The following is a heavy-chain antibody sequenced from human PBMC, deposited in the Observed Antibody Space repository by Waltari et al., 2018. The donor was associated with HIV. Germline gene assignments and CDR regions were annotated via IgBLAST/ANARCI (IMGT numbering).Heavy chain of an antibody. CDR2: MNPDSGNT. Sequence: QVQLVQSGAEVKKPGASVKVSCKAFGYTFTSYDINWVRQASGQGREWMGWMNPDSGNTGYAKEFQGRVTMTRKTSRTTAYMELSGLRSEDTAVYYCARRASSWYENRENYFYGMDVWGQGTTVTVSS. V-gene: IGHV1-8*01. CDR1: GYTFTSYD. CDR3: ARRASSWYENRENYFYGMDV. J-gene: IGHJ6*02. D-gene: IGHD6-13*01.